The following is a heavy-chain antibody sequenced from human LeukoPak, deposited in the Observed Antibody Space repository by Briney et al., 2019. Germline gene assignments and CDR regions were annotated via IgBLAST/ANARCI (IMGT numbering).Heavy chain of an antibody. V-gene: IGHV1-8*03. Sequence: ASVKVSCKASGYTFTGYYMHWVRQATGQGLEWMGWMNPNSGNTGYAQKFQGRVTITRNTSISTAYMELSSLRSEDTAVYYCARASYDNDAFDIWGQGTMVTVSS. CDR2: MNPNSGNT. D-gene: IGHD3-22*01. CDR3: ARASYDNDAFDI. CDR1: GYTFTGYY. J-gene: IGHJ3*02.